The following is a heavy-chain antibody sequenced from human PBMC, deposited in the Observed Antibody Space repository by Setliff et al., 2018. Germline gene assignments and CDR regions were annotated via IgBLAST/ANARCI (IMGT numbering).Heavy chain of an antibody. V-gene: IGHV5-51*01. CDR1: GYDFNTYW. Sequence: LGESLKISCTTSGYDFNTYWIGWVRQVPGRGLEWVGIIYPHDSDTKYSPSFQGHVTISADRALSTVNLRWGSLKSSDTAMYYCARGRGGYNQEYFQYWGQGTMVTVSS. CDR2: IYPHDSDT. CDR3: ARGRGGYNQEYFQY. D-gene: IGHD5-12*01. J-gene: IGHJ1*01.